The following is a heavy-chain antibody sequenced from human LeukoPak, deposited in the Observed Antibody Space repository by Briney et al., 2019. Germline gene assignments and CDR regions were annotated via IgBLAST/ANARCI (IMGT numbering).Heavy chain of an antibody. CDR3: ARPNGYYDFWSGYPPQDYYYYGMDV. J-gene: IGHJ6*02. CDR1: GFTFSSYS. V-gene: IGHV3-21*01. D-gene: IGHD3-3*01. CDR2: ISSSSSYI. Sequence: PGGSLRLSCAASGFTFSSYSMNWVRQAPGKGLEWVSSISSSSSYIYYADSVKGRFTISRDNAKNSLHLQMNSLRAEDTAVYYCARPNGYYDFWSGYPPQDYYYYGMDVWGQGTTVTVSS.